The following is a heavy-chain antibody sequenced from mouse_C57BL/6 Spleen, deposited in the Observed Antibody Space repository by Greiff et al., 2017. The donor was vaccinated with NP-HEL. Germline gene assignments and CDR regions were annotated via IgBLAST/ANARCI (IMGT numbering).Heavy chain of an antibody. CDR1: GYTFTDYN. Sequence: EVQLQQSGPELVKPGASVKMSCKASGYTFTDYNMHWVKQSHGKSLEWIGYINPNNGGTSYNQKFKGKATLTVNKSSSTAYMELRSLTSEDSAVYYCARWGTTVVAPVAYWGQGTLVTVSA. J-gene: IGHJ3*01. CDR3: ARWGTTVVAPVAY. D-gene: IGHD1-1*01. CDR2: INPNNGGT. V-gene: IGHV1-22*01.